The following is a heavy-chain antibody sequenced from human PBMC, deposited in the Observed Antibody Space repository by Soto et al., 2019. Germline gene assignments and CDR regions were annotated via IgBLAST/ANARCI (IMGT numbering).Heavy chain of an antibody. Sequence: GGSLRLSCTASGFTFGDYAMSWFRQAPGKGLEWVGFIRSKAYGGTTEYAASVKGRFTISRDDSKSIAYLQMNSLKTEDTAVYYCTRDWVRYCSGGSCYDSGWFDPWGQGTLVTVSS. J-gene: IGHJ5*02. D-gene: IGHD2-15*01. CDR1: GFTFGDYA. CDR3: TRDWVRYCSGGSCYDSGWFDP. CDR2: IRSKAYGGTT. V-gene: IGHV3-49*03.